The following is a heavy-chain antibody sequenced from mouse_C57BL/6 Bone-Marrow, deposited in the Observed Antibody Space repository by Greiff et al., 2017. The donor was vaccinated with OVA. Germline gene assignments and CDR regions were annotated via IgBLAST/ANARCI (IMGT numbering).Heavy chain of an antibody. CDR1: GFTFSSYA. CDR2: ISDGGSYT. CDR3: ARVLIYYGNPGAMDY. J-gene: IGHJ4*01. Sequence: EVMLVESGGGLVKPGGSLKLSCAASGFTFSSYAMSWVRQTPEKRLEWVATISDGGSYTYYPDNVKGRFTISRDNAKNNLYLQMSHLKPEDTAMYYCARVLIYYGNPGAMDYWGQGTSVTVSA. V-gene: IGHV5-4*03. D-gene: IGHD2-1*01.